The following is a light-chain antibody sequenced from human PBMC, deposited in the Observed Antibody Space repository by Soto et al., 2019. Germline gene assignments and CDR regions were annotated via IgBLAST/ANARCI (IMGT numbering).Light chain of an antibody. J-gene: IGKJ5*01. Sequence: EIVLTQSPGTLSLSPGERATLSCRASQSVSSSYLAWYQQKPGQAPRLLIYGASSRATGIPDRFSGSGSGTDFTLTISRLEPEDFAVYYCQQYGSSLSITFGQVTRLEIK. CDR2: GAS. CDR1: QSVSSSY. CDR3: QQYGSSLSIT. V-gene: IGKV3-20*01.